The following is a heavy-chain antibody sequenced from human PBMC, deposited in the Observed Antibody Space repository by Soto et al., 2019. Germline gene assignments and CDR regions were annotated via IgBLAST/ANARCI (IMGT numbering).Heavy chain of an antibody. J-gene: IGHJ3*01. V-gene: IGHV3-23*01. CDR3: AKDRGIIVKAGDAFDV. D-gene: IGHD3-16*02. CDR1: GFTLSISA. Sequence: PGGSLRRFWASSGFTLSISAVNGVRQAPGKGLEWVSYISDSGDSTYYADSVKGRFTISRDRSKNTVSLQMDSLRAEDTAVYYCAKDRGIIVKAGDAFDVWGQGTKVTVSS. CDR2: ISDSGDST.